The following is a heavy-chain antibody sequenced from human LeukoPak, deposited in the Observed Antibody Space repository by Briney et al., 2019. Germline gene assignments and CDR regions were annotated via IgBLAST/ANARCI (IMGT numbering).Heavy chain of an antibody. Sequence: SETLSLTCGVSGGSISSGGYSRSWIRQSPGKGLEWIGYIYQSGSIHYNPSLKGRATIAADRSRNQFSLRLSSVTAADTAVYYCARSPREIGVYYFNYWGQGTLVTVSS. D-gene: IGHD2-8*01. CDR1: GGSISSGGYS. CDR2: IYQSGSI. J-gene: IGHJ4*02. CDR3: ARSPREIGVYYFNY. V-gene: IGHV4-30-2*06.